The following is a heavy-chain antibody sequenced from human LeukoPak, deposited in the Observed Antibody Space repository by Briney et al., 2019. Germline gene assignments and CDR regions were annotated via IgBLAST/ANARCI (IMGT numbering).Heavy chain of an antibody. CDR1: GGSIGSYY. CDR3: ARESWDTMVRGAVFDS. D-gene: IGHD3-10*01. Sequence: SETLSLTCTISGGSIGSYYWTWIRQPPGKGLEWIGYIYYSGHSNYNPSLKTRVTISVDTSKNQFSLKLTSVTAADTAVYYCARESWDTMVRGAVFDSWGQGSLVTVSS. CDR2: IYYSGHS. J-gene: IGHJ5*01. V-gene: IGHV4-59*01.